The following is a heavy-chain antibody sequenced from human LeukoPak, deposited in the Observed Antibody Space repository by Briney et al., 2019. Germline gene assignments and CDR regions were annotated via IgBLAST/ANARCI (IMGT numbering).Heavy chain of an antibody. V-gene: IGHV3-15*01. D-gene: IGHD3-22*01. CDR3: TTVGGYHPIPVDY. CDR2: IKSKTDGGTT. Sequence: GGSLRLSCAASGFTFSNAWMSWVRQAPGKGLEWVGRIKSKTDGGTTDYAAPVKGRFTISRDDSKNTLYLQMDSLKTEDTAVYYCTTVGGYHPIPVDYWGQGTLVTVSS. CDR1: GFTFSNAW. J-gene: IGHJ4*02.